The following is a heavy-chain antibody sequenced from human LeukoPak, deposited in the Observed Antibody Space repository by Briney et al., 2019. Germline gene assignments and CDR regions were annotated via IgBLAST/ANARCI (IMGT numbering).Heavy chain of an antibody. CDR2: ISWNSGSI. CDR1: GFTFSNYW. J-gene: IGHJ4*02. CDR3: AKDTGYYYDSSNYLGY. Sequence: GGSLRLSCAASGFTFSNYWMNWVRQAPGKGLEWVSGISWNSGSIGYADSVKGRFTISRDNAKNSLYLQMNSLRAEDTALYYCAKDTGYYYDSSNYLGYWGQGTLVTVSS. D-gene: IGHD3-22*01. V-gene: IGHV3-9*01.